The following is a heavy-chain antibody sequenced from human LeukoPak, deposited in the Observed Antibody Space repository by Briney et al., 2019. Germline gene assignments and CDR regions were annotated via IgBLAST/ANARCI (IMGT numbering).Heavy chain of an antibody. V-gene: IGHV1-46*01. Sequence: ASVKVSCKASGYTFTSNYIHWVRQAPGQGLEWMGMIYPRDGSTSYAQKFQGRVTVTRDTSTSTVYMELSSLRSEDTAVYYCAREGSPSSGASDAFVIWGQGTMVTVSS. J-gene: IGHJ3*02. D-gene: IGHD6-19*01. CDR3: AREGSPSSGASDAFVI. CDR1: GYTFTSNY. CDR2: IYPRDGST.